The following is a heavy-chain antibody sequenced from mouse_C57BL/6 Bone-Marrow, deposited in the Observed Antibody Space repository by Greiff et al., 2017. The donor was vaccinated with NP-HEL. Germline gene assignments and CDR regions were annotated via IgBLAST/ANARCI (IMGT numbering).Heavy chain of an antibody. D-gene: IGHD3-2*02. Sequence: VQLQQSGPGLVAPSQSLSITCTVSGFSLTSYGVDWVRQSPGKGLEWLGVIWGVGSTNYNSALKSRLSISKDNSKSQVFLKMNSLQTDDTAMYYCASLRLRDYYAMDYWGQGTSVTVSS. CDR2: IWGVGST. V-gene: IGHV2-6*01. CDR1: GFSLTSYG. J-gene: IGHJ4*01. CDR3: ASLRLRDYYAMDY.